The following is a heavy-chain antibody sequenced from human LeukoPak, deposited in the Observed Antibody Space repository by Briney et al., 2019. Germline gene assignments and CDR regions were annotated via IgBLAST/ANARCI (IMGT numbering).Heavy chain of an antibody. J-gene: IGHJ4*02. V-gene: IGHV3-11*03. D-gene: IGHD2-21*02. CDR3: ARINTAIFSSSDY. CDR2: ISSDNTYT. CDR1: GFTSSDYY. Sequence: GGSLRLSCAVSGFTSSDYYMSWVRQAPGKEMECVSYISSDNTYTNYADSVRGRFTISRDNAKNSLYLQMNSLRAEDTAVYYCARINTAIFSSSDYWGQGTLVTVSS.